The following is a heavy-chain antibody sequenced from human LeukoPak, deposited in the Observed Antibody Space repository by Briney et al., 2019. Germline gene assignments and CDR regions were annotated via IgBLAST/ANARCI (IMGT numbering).Heavy chain of an antibody. J-gene: IGHJ4*02. CDR1: GFTFRSYW. Sequence: PGGSLRLSCAASGFTFRSYWMTWVRQAPGKWLEWVANINQDGSKEYYLDSVKGRFTISRDNDKNSLYLQVNSLRAEDTAVYYCAKGGYINGYDYWAQGTLVTVSS. D-gene: IGHD5-18*01. V-gene: IGHV3-7*01. CDR2: INQDGSKE. CDR3: AKGGYINGYDY.